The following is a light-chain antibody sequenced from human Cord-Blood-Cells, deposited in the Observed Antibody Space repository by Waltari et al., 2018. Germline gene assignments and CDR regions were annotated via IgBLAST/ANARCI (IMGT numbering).Light chain of an antibody. J-gene: IGKJ3*01. CDR1: QDISNY. CDR3: QQYDNLSIFT. V-gene: IGKV1-33*01. CDR2: DAS. Sequence: DIQMTQSPSSLSASVGDRVTITCQASQDISNYLNWYQQKPGKAPKLLIYDASNLETGVPSRFSGSGSGTDFTFTISSLQPEDMATDYCQQYDNLSIFTFGPGTKVDIK.